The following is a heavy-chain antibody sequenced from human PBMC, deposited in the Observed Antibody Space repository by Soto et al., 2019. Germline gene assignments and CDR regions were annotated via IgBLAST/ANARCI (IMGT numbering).Heavy chain of an antibody. CDR3: ARDLSGDYGALDT. J-gene: IGHJ3*02. V-gene: IGHV4-34*01. D-gene: IGHD4-17*01. CDR1: GGSFSGYY. Sequence: ETLSLTCAVYGGSFSGYYWSWIRQPPGKGLEWIGEINHSGSTNYNPSLKSRVTISVDTSKNQFSLKLSSVTAEDTAVYYCARDLSGDYGALDTWGQGKMVTVSS. CDR2: INHSGST.